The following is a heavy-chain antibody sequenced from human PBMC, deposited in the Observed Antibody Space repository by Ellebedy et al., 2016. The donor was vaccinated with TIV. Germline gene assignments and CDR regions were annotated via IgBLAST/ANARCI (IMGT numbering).Heavy chain of an antibody. D-gene: IGHD3-22*01. CDR3: AKGRGGGSDTSAPRYYFDY. CDR1: GFTFSNYA. V-gene: IGHV3-23*01. Sequence: GESLKISCAASGFTFSNYAMSWVRQAPGKGLEWVSGFGVSGDSTYYAESVKGRFIISRDNSKKTLYLQMNSLRAEDTAVYYCAKGRGGGSDTSAPRYYFDYWGLGTLVTVSS. J-gene: IGHJ4*02. CDR2: FGVSGDST.